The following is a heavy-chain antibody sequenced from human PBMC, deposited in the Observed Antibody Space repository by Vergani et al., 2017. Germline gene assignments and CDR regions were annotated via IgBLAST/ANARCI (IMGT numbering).Heavy chain of an antibody. D-gene: IGHD3-9*01. V-gene: IGHV1-18*01. Sequence: QVQLVQSGAEVKKPGASVKVSCKASGYTFTSYGISWVRQAPGQGLEWMGWISAYNGNTNYAQKLQGRVTMTTDTSTSTAYMELRSLRSDDTAGYYCARISRYFDWLPDYYFDYWGQGTLVTVSS. CDR1: GYTFTSYG. CDR3: ARISRYFDWLPDYYFDY. CDR2: ISAYNGNT. J-gene: IGHJ4*02.